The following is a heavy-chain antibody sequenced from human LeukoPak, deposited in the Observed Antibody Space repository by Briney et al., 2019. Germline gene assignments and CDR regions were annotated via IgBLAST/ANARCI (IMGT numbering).Heavy chain of an antibody. J-gene: IGHJ4*02. V-gene: IGHV3-48*03. Sequence: GGSLRLSCAASGFTFSSHEMNWVRQPPGKGLEWVSYISSGGSTIYYADSVKGRFTVSRDNAKNSLYLQMNSVRVEDTAVYYCARGTGWFDPFDYWGQGTLVTVSS. CDR2: ISSGGSTI. D-gene: IGHD6-19*01. CDR3: ARGTGWFDPFDY. CDR1: GFTFSSHE.